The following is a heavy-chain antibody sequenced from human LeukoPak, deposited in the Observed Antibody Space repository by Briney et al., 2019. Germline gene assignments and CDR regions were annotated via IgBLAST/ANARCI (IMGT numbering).Heavy chain of an antibody. J-gene: IGHJ4*02. CDR2: IYSSGIT. V-gene: IGHV4-4*07. D-gene: IGHD1-1*01. CDR1: GGSISSYY. CDR3: ARITGTIGTTGYFDY. Sequence: SETLSLTCTVSGGSISSYYWSWIRQPAGKGLEWIGRIYSSGITTYNPSLKSRVTISVDKSKNQFSLKVTSVTAADTAVYYCARITGTIGTTGYFDYWGQGTRVTVSS.